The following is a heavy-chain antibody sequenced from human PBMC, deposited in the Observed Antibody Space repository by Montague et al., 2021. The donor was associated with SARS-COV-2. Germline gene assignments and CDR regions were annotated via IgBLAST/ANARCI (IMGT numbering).Heavy chain of an antibody. D-gene: IGHD6-13*01. Sequence: SETLSLTCTVSGGSISSSSYYWGWIRQPPGKGLEWIGSIYYSGSTYYNPSLKSRVTISVDTSKSQFSLKLSSVTAADTAVCYCARVGRQQLVRLSGMDVWGQGTTVTVSS. J-gene: IGHJ6*02. V-gene: IGHV4-39*07. CDR3: ARVGRQQLVRLSGMDV. CDR2: IYYSGST. CDR1: GGSISSSSYY.